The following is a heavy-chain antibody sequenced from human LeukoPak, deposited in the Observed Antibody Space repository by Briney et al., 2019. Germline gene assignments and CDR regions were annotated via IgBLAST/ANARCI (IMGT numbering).Heavy chain of an antibody. CDR1: GFTFDDYA. V-gene: IGHV3-23*01. D-gene: IGHD3-22*01. CDR3: AKEALYDSSGYYYFYFDY. CDR2: ISGSGGST. Sequence: GRSLRLSCAASGFTFDDYAMSWVRQAPGKGLEWVSAISGSGGSTYYADSVKGRFTISRDNSKNTLYLQMNSLRAEDTAVYYCAKEALYDSSGYYYFYFDYWGQGTLVTVSS. J-gene: IGHJ4*02.